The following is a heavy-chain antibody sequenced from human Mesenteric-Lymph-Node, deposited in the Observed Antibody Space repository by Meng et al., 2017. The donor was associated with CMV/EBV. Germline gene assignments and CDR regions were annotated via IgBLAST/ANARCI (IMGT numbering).Heavy chain of an antibody. J-gene: IGHJ4*02. V-gene: IGHV1-18*01. Sequence: ASVKVSCKASGYTFISYAITWVRQAPGQGLEWMGWISADTGNTNYAEKIQGRVTMTTDTSTSTAYMELRSLRSDDTAVYYCARGIAAPGFFDYWGQGTLVTVSS. D-gene: IGHD6-6*01. CDR3: ARGIAAPGFFDY. CDR1: GYTFISYA. CDR2: ISADTGNT.